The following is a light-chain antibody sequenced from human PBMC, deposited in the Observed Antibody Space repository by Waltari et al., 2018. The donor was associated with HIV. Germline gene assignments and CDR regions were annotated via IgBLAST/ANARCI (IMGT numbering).Light chain of an antibody. J-gene: IGKJ2*01. V-gene: IGKV1-39*01. CDR1: ETISTY. CDR2: DAS. CDR3: QQSYSIFGA. Sequence: DIQMTQSPPSLSAFVGARVSITCRASETISTYLSWYQQKPGKAPRLLIYDASTLQTGVPSRFSGSGSGTYFTLTISSLQPEDFATYYCQQSYSIFGAFGQGTKLEI.